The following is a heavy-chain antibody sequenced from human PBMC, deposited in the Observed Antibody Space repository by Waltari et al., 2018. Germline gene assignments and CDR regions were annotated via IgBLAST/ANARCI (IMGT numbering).Heavy chain of an antibody. Sequence: QLQLQESGPGLVKPSETLSLTCTVSGGSISSSSYYWGWIRQPPGKGLAWIGSIYYSGSTYYNPSLKSRVTISVDTSKNQFSLKLSSVTAADTAVYYCARDAGIAVAGYFDYWGQGTLVTVSS. D-gene: IGHD6-19*01. J-gene: IGHJ4*02. V-gene: IGHV4-39*07. CDR1: GGSISSSSYY. CDR3: ARDAGIAVAGYFDY. CDR2: IYYSGST.